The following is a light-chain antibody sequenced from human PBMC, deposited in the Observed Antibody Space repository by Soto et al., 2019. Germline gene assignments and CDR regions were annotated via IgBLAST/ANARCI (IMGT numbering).Light chain of an antibody. CDR2: ENN. CDR1: SSNIGNNY. J-gene: IGLJ1*01. V-gene: IGLV1-51*02. Sequence: QSVLTQPPSVSAAPGQKVTISCSGSSSNIGNNYVSWYQQLPGTAPKLLIYENNKRPSGIPDRFSGSKSGKSATLGITGLQTGDEADYYCGTWDSSLSAGYVFGTGTKLTVL. CDR3: GTWDSSLSAGYV.